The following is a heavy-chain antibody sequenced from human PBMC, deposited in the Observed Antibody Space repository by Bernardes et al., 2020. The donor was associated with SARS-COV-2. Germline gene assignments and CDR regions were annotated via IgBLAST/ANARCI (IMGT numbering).Heavy chain of an antibody. D-gene: IGHD1-26*01. CDR2: IYHTGTT. V-gene: IGHV4-4*02. CDR1: GDSVTTQW. CDR3: GGGTGYKFDY. J-gene: IGHJ4*02. Sequence: SETLSLTCAVSGDSVTTQWWIWVRQSPGVGLEYIGEIYHTGTTKYNSSLKSRVTMSVDKSKNQFSLTLTSVTAADTAVYYCGGGTGYKFDYWGQGTLVTVSS.